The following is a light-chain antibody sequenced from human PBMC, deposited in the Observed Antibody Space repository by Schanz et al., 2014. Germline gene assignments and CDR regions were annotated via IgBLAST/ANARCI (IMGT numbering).Light chain of an antibody. CDR2: DAS. CDR1: QDISNY. J-gene: IGKJ4*01. CDR3: QQAISFPVT. V-gene: IGKV1-33*01. Sequence: DIQMTQSPSSLSASVGDRVTITCQASQDISNYLNWYQQKPGKAPKLLIYDASNLETGVPSRFSGSGSGTDFTLTISSLQPEDFATYYCQQAISFPVTFGGGTKVEIK.